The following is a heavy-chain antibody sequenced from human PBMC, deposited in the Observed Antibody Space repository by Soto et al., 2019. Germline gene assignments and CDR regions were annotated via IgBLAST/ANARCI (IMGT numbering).Heavy chain of an antibody. CDR2: INPNGGST. J-gene: IGHJ4*02. CDR3: AKDGAYGTGGNYDPGFDY. Sequence: GAAVKVSCKASGYTFTSYGISWVRQAPGQGLEWMGVINPNGGSTVYAQKFQGRVTLTRDKSTSTVYVELSSLRSEDTAVYYCAKDGAYGTGGNYDPGFDYWGQGTLVTVSS. D-gene: IGHD3-10*01. V-gene: IGHV1-46*01. CDR1: GYTFTSYG.